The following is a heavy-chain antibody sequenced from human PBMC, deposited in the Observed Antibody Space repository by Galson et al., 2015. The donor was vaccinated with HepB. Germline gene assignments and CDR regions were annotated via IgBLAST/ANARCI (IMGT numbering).Heavy chain of an antibody. J-gene: IGHJ4*02. Sequence: ETLSLTCAVYGGSFSGYYWSWIRQPPGKGLEWIGEINHSGSTNYNPSLKSRVTISEDTSKNQFSLKVSSVTAADTAVYYCARGGIVVVPAAITYFDYWGQGTLVTVSS. D-gene: IGHD2-2*02. CDR2: INHSGST. CDR1: GGSFSGYY. CDR3: ARGGIVVVPAAITYFDY. V-gene: IGHV4-34*01.